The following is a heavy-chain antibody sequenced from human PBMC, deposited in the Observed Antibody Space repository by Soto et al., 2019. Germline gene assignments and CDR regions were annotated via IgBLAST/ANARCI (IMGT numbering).Heavy chain of an antibody. V-gene: IGHV4-34*01. Sequence: PSETLSLTCAVYGGSFSGYYWSWIRQPPGKGLEWIGEINHSGSTNYNPSLKSRVTISVDTSKNQFSLKLSSVTAADTAVYYCARAVSSGYDPHFVYWGQGTLVTVSS. CDR3: ARAVSSGYDPHFVY. CDR1: GGSFSGYY. J-gene: IGHJ4*02. D-gene: IGHD5-12*01. CDR2: INHSGST.